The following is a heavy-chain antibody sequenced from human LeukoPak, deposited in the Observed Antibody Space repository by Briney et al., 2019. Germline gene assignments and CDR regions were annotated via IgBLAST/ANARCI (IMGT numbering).Heavy chain of an antibody. J-gene: IGHJ6*02. CDR3: ARGHFGLDV. CDR2: IYSGGST. CDR1: GFTVSSNY. V-gene: IGHV3-53*01. D-gene: IGHD3-10*01. Sequence: PGGSLRLSCAASGFTVSSNYMSWVRQAPGKGLEWVSVIYSGGSTYYADSVKGRFTISRDNAKNSVYLQMNSLRVDDTAVYYCARGHFGLDVWGQGATVAVAS.